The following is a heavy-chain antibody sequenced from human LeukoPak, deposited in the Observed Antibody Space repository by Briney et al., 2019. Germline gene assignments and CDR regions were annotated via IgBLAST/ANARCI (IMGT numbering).Heavy chain of an antibody. D-gene: IGHD3/OR15-3a*01. J-gene: IGHJ4*02. CDR2: IYYSGTT. CDR3: ARQTGSGLFILP. CDR1: VVSSSSSTSY. V-gene: IGHV4-39*01. Sequence: SETLSLTCTVPVVSSSSSTSYWCWIRQPPGKGLEGIGSIYYSGTTYYNSSVKRQFPFSLDTSRYQLSLTLTSLTAADTVAFYCARQTGSGLFILPGGQGTLNTVSS.